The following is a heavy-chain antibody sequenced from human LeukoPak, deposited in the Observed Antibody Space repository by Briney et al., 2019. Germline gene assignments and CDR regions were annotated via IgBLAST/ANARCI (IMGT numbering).Heavy chain of an antibody. CDR1: GFTFSSYA. D-gene: IGHD3-10*01. CDR2: ISGSGGST. J-gene: IGHJ4*02. CDR3: AKGRFGELLFDY. V-gene: IGHV3-23*01. Sequence: GGSLRLSCAASGFTFSSYAMSWVRQAPGKGLEWVSAISGSGGSTYCADSVKGRFTISRDNSKNTLYLQMNSLRAEDTAVYYCAKGRFGELLFDYWGQGTLVTVSS.